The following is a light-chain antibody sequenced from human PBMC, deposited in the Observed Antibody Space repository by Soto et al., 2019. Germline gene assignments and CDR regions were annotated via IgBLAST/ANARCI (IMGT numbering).Light chain of an antibody. V-gene: IGKV3-11*01. CDR1: QYINTR. CDR3: HQRQSWPRT. CDR2: QTS. Sequence: EIVLTQSPATLSSFPGDRVTLSCRASQYINTRLAWYQHRPGQAPRLLIYQTSLRAAGIPARFSASGSGTDFTLTISEVQPEDFALYYCHQRQSWPRTFGQGTKVHI. J-gene: IGKJ1*01.